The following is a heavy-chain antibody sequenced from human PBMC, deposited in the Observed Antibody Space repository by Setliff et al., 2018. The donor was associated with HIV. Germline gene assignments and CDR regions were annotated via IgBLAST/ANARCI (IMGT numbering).Heavy chain of an antibody. V-gene: IGHV4-61*02. J-gene: IGHJ5*02. CDR1: GGSISSGYY. Sequence: PSETLSLTCTVSGGSISSGYYWTWIRQPAGKGLQWIGRIHTSGNTNYNPSLKSRVTISVDTSKSQFSLKPSSLTAADTAVYYCARGRTQWPNYNYFDPWGLGTLVTVSS. D-gene: IGHD6-19*01. CDR2: IHTSGNT. CDR3: ARGRTQWPNYNYFDP.